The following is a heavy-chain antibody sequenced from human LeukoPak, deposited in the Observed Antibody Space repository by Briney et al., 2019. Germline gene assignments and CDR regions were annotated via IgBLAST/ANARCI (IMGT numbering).Heavy chain of an antibody. Sequence: SETLSLTCTVSGGSISSYYWSWIRQPPGKGLEWIGYIYYSGSTNYNPSLKSRVTISVDTSKNQFSLKLSSVTAADTAVYYCASLARWGITDYWGQGTLVTVSS. CDR2: IYYSGST. V-gene: IGHV4-59*08. CDR3: ASLARWGITDY. CDR1: GGSISSYY. J-gene: IGHJ4*02. D-gene: IGHD3-10*01.